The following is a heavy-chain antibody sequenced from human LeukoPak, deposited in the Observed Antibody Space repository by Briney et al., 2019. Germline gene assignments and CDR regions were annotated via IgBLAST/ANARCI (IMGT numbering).Heavy chain of an antibody. J-gene: IGHJ6*03. D-gene: IGHD3-10*01. Sequence: PGGSLRLSCAASGFTFSSYGMSWVRQAPGKGLEWVSAINTSGGSTYYADSVKGRFTISRDNSKNTLYLQMNSLRAEDTAIYYCAKDPGRRLGYEGSGIFRLMDVWGKGTTVTVSS. V-gene: IGHV3-23*01. CDR3: AKDPGRRLGYEGSGIFRLMDV. CDR1: GFTFSSYG. CDR2: INTSGGST.